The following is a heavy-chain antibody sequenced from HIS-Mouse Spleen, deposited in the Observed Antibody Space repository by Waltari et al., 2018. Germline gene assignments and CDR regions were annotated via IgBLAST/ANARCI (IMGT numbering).Heavy chain of an antibody. D-gene: IGHD6-13*01. V-gene: IGHV4-39*07. CDR2: IYYSGST. CDR3: ARGRFYGSWYYFDY. Sequence: QLQLQESGPGLVKPSETLSLTCTVPGGSISSSSYYWGWIGQPPGKGLEWIGSIYYSGSTYYNPSLKSRVTISVDTSKNQFSLKLSSVTAADTAVYYCARGRFYGSWYYFDYWGQGTLVTVSS. CDR1: GGSISSSSYY. J-gene: IGHJ4*02.